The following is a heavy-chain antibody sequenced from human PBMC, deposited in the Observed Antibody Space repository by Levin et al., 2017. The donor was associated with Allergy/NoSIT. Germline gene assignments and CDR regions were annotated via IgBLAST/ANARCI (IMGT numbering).Heavy chain of an antibody. Sequence: GGSLRLSCAASGFTFSSYAMHWVRQAPGKGLEWVAVISYDGSNKYYADSVKGRFTISRDNSKNTLYLQMNSLRAEDTAVYYCARGSYYYGSGLDYWGQGTLVTVSS. V-gene: IGHV3-30-3*01. CDR2: ISYDGSNK. J-gene: IGHJ4*02. CDR1: GFTFSSYA. CDR3: ARGSYYYGSGLDY. D-gene: IGHD3-10*01.